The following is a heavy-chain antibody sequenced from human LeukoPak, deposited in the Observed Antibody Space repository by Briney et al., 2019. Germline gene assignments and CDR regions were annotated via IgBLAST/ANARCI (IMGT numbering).Heavy chain of an antibody. CDR3: ARDAARSNTAMGIYVY. J-gene: IGHJ4*02. V-gene: IGHV1-46*01. CDR1: GYTFTIYY. CDR2: INPSGGST. Sequence: GASVSVSYRTSGYTFTIYYMHWVRQAPGQGREGMGIINPSGGSTSYAQKFQGRVTMTSDTSTSTVYMELSSLRSEDTAVYYCARDAARSNTAMGIYVYWGQGTLVTVSS. D-gene: IGHD5-18*01.